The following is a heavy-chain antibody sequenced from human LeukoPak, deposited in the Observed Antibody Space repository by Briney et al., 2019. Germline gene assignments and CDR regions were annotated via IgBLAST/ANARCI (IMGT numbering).Heavy chain of an antibody. D-gene: IGHD3-9*01. J-gene: IGHJ4*02. Sequence: GGSLRLSCAASGFTFSSYWMSWVRQAPGKGLEWVANIKQDGSEKYYVDSVKGRFTISRDNAKNSLYLQMNSLRAEDTAVYYCARDDTLRYLDWLLGFDYWGQGTLVTVSS. CDR3: ARDDTLRYLDWLLGFDY. CDR2: IKQDGSEK. V-gene: IGHV3-7*01. CDR1: GFTFSSYW.